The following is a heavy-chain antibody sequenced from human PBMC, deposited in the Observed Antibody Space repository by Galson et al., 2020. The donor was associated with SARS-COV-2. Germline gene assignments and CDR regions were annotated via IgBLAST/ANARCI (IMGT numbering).Heavy chain of an antibody. CDR2: ISSSGNTI. CDR1: GFTFSFYD. CDR3: ARDWDDYGGNSFDY. V-gene: IGHV3-48*01. D-gene: IGHD4-17*01. Sequence: TGGSLRLSCAASGFTFSFYDMNWVRQAPGKGLEWISYISSSGNTIYYADSVKGRFTISRDNSKNTLYLQMNSLRAEDTAVYYCARDWDDYGGNSFDYWGQGTLVTVSS. J-gene: IGHJ4*02.